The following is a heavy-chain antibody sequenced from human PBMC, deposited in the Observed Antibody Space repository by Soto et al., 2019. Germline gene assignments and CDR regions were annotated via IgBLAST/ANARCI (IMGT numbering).Heavy chain of an antibody. V-gene: IGHV3-23*01. J-gene: IGHJ4*02. Sequence: EVQLLESGGGLVQPGGSLRLSCAASGFTFSNYAINWVRQAPGKGLEWVSTISGGGGTTYYADSVKGRFTISRDNSKNTLYLQMSSLRAEETAVYYCARPSIVAAGTYWGQGTLVTVSS. CDR1: GFTFSNYA. D-gene: IGHD6-13*01. CDR3: ARPSIVAAGTY. CDR2: ISGGGGTT.